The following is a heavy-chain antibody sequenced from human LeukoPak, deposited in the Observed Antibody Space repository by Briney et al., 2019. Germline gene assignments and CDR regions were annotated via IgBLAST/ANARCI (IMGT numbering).Heavy chain of an antibody. CDR2: ISSNGGST. J-gene: IGHJ4*02. V-gene: IGHV3-64*01. CDR3: ARGQANYCSGGSCYHDFDY. D-gene: IGHD2-15*01. Sequence: GGSLRLSCAASGFTFSSYAMHWVRQAPGKGLEYVSAISSNGGSTYYANSVKGRFTISRDNSKNTLYLQMGSLRAEDMAVYYCARGQANYCSGGSCYHDFDYWGQGTLVTVSS. CDR1: GFTFSSYA.